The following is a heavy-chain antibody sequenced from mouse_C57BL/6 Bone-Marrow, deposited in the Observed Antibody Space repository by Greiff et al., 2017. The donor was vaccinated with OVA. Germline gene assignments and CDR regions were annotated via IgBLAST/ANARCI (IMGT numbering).Heavy chain of an antibody. V-gene: IGHV5-6*02. Sequence: DVMLVESGGDLVKPGGSLKLSCAASGFTFSSYGMSWVRQTPDKRLEWVATISSGGSYTYYPDSVKGRFTISRDNAKNTLYLQMSSLKSEDTAMYYCAKGGYYGNYYAMDYWGQGTSVTVSS. CDR1: GFTFSSYG. CDR2: ISSGGSYT. D-gene: IGHD2-1*01. J-gene: IGHJ4*01. CDR3: AKGGYYGNYYAMDY.